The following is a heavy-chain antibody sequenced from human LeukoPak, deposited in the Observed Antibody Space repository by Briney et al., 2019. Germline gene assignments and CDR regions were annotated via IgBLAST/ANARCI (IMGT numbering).Heavy chain of an antibody. J-gene: IGHJ4*02. V-gene: IGHV3-30-3*01. Sequence: GRSLRLSCAASGFTFSSYAMHWVRQAPGKGLEWVAVISYDGSNKYYADSVKGRFTISRDNSKNTLYLQMNSLRAEDTAVYYCARGGPYYYDSSGYYSAYFDYWGQGTLVTVSS. CDR3: ARGGPYYYDSSGYYSAYFDY. D-gene: IGHD3-22*01. CDR2: ISYDGSNK. CDR1: GFTFSSYA.